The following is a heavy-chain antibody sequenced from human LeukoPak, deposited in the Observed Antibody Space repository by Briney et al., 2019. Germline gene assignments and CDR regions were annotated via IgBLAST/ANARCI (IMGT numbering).Heavy chain of an antibody. CDR3: AGGSQWEPTLPAFDI. D-gene: IGHD1-26*01. CDR2: ISRSGSTI. CDR1: GFPFSDYY. V-gene: IGHV3-11*01. Sequence: PGGSLRLSCAASGFPFSDYYMSWIRQAPGKGLEWVSYISRSGSTIYYADSVKGRFPIFSDNAKNSLYLQLNSLRAEDTAVYYCAGGSQWEPTLPAFDIGEKDTVVPLST. J-gene: IGHJ3*02.